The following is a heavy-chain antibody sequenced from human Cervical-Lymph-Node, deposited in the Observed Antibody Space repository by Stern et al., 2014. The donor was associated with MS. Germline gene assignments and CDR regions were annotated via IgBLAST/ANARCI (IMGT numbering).Heavy chain of an antibody. CDR2: IYIGGNT. CDR3: AGAYSSAYYYYYVMDV. J-gene: IGHJ6*02. D-gene: IGHD6-19*01. CDR1: GFTVSRSY. V-gene: IGHV3-53*01. Sequence: VQLVQSGGGLIQPGGSLRLSCAASGFTVSRSYMGWVRQAPGKGLEWVSVIYIGGNTYYADYAKGRFTISRDNSKNTLFLQMSSLRAEDTAVYYCAGAYSSAYYYYYVMDVWGQGTTVTVSS.